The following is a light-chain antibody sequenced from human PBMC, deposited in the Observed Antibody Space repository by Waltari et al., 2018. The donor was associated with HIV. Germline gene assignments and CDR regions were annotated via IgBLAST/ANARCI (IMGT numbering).Light chain of an antibody. Sequence: SYELTQPLSVSVALGQTATLSCGGSNIRTKNVHWYQQKPGQAHVLVIYSDTNRPSGVPERFSASNSGNTATLIISGAQVGDEADYYCQVWDSASVVFGGGTKLTVL. CDR3: QVWDSASVV. CDR2: SDT. J-gene: IGLJ2*01. V-gene: IGLV3-9*01. CDR1: NIRTKN.